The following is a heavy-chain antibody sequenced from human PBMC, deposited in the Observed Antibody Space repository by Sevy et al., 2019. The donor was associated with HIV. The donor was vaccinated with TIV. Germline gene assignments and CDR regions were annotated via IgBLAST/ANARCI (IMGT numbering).Heavy chain of an antibody. D-gene: IGHD5-18*01. CDR2: IKMDGSGK. Sequence: GGSLRLSCAASGFSFSAYWMSWVRQAPGKGLEWVANIKMDGSGKNYVDSVKGRFTISRDNAKNSLYLQMNSLRAEDTAVYFCARGGYRYGDYWGQGTLVTVSS. J-gene: IGHJ4*02. CDR1: GFSFSAYW. V-gene: IGHV3-7*01. CDR3: ARGGYRYGDY.